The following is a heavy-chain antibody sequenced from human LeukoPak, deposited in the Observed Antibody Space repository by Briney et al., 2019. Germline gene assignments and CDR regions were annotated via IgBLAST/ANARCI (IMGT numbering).Heavy chain of an antibody. J-gene: IGHJ4*02. V-gene: IGHV3-7*04. D-gene: IGHD6-19*01. CDR1: GFAFSSYW. Sequence: GGSLRLPCVASGFAFSSYWMSWVRQAPGRGLELVANISPDGSGKYCVDSVKGRFTISRENAESSLYLQMNSLRAEDTAVYYCARGGIQVSGIDEFDYWGQGTLVTVSS. CDR2: ISPDGSGK. CDR3: ARGGIQVSGIDEFDY.